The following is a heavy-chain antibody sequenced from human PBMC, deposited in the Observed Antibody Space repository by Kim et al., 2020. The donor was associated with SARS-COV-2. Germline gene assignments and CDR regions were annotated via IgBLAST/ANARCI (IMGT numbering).Heavy chain of an antibody. Sequence: ASVKVSCKASGYTFTGYYMHWVRQAPGQGLEWMGWINPNSGGTNYAQKFQGRVTMTRDTSISTAYMELSRLRSDDTAVYYCAKNAGIAAAGYWYFDLWGRGTLVTVSS. CDR1: GYTFTGYY. CDR2: INPNSGGT. D-gene: IGHD6-13*01. J-gene: IGHJ2*01. V-gene: IGHV1-2*02. CDR3: AKNAGIAAAGYWYFDL.